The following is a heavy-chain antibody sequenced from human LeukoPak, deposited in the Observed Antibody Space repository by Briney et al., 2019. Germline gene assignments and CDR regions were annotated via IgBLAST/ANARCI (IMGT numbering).Heavy chain of an antibody. CDR1: GFTFSSYG. D-gene: IGHD3-22*01. V-gene: IGHV3-30*02. J-gene: IGHJ4*02. Sequence: GGSLRLSCAASGFTFSSYGMHWVRQAPGKGLEWVAFIRYDGSNKYYADSVKGRFTISRDNSKNTLYLQMNSLRAEDTAVYYCAKDGNPKYYYDSSGSFDYWGQGTLVTVSS. CDR3: AKDGNPKYYYDSSGSFDY. CDR2: IRYDGSNK.